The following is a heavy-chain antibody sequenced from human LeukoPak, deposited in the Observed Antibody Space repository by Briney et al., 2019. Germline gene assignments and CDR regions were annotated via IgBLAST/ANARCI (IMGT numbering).Heavy chain of an antibody. D-gene: IGHD3-3*01. J-gene: IGHJ6*02. CDR2: INPSGGST. V-gene: IGHV1-46*01. CDR1: GYAFTSYY. Sequence: ASVKVSCKASGYAFTSYYMHWVRQAPGQGLEWMGIINPSGGSTSYAQKFQGRVTMTRDTSTSTVYMELSSLRSEDTAVYYCARASNYDFWSGYYLRENYYYYGMDVWGQGTTVTVSS. CDR3: ARASNYDFWSGYYLRENYYYYGMDV.